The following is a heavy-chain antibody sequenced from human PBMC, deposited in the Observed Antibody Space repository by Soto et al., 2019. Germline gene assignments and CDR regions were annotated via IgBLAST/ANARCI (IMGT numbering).Heavy chain of an antibody. Sequence: GASVKVSCKASGYTFTSYDINWVRQATGQGLEWMGWMNPNSGNTGYAQKFQGRVTMTRNTSISTAYMELSSLRSEDTAVYYCAREKAARGFRYYYYYYMDFRGKGTTVTVSS. D-gene: IGHD6-6*01. CDR1: GYTFTSYD. V-gene: IGHV1-8*01. CDR3: AREKAARGFRYYYYYYMDF. CDR2: MNPNSGNT. J-gene: IGHJ6*03.